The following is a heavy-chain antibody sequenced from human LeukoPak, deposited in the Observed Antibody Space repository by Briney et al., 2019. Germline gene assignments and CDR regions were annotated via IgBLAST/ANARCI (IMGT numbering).Heavy chain of an antibody. Sequence: ASVKVSCKASGYTFTSYDINWVRQATGQGLEWMGWMNPNSGNTGYAQKFQGRVTMTRNTSISTAYMELSSLRSEDMAVYYCARTNGKEDAFDIWGQGTMVTVSS. CDR3: ARTNGKEDAFDI. V-gene: IGHV1-8*01. D-gene: IGHD2-8*01. CDR2: MNPNSGNT. J-gene: IGHJ3*02. CDR1: GYTFTSYD.